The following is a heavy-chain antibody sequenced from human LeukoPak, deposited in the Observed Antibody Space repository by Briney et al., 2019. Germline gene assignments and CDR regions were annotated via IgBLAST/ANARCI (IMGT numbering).Heavy chain of an antibody. Sequence: PGGSLRLSCAASGFTFSNAWLSWVRQAPGKGLEWVSAISGSGGSTYYADSVKGRFTISRDNSKNTLYLQMNSLRAEDTAVYFCARLNQPYYGSGSFSPFDSWGQGTLVTVSS. V-gene: IGHV3-23*01. J-gene: IGHJ4*02. CDR3: ARLNQPYYGSGSFSPFDS. D-gene: IGHD3-10*01. CDR1: GFTFSNAW. CDR2: ISGSGGST.